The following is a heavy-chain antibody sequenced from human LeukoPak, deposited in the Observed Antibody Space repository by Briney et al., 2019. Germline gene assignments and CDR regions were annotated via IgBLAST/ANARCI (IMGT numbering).Heavy chain of an antibody. D-gene: IGHD6-19*01. Sequence: GGSLRLSCAASGFTFDDYGMRWVRQPPGKGLEWVSGIRWNSGNIGYADSVKGRFTVSRDNAKNSLYLQMDILKPEDTAFYYCAKVDGYNSGWYDSWGQGTLVTVSS. CDR2: IRWNSGNI. J-gene: IGHJ5*01. CDR1: GFTFDDYG. V-gene: IGHV3-9*01. CDR3: AKVDGYNSGWYDS.